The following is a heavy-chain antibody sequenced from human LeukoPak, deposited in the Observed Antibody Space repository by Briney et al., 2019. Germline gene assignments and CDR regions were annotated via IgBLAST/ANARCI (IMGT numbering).Heavy chain of an antibody. J-gene: IGHJ4*02. V-gene: IGHV1-18*01. CDR2: ISAYNGNT. D-gene: IGHD6-13*01. CDR1: GYTFTSYG. Sequence: ASVKVSCKASGYTFTSYGISWVRQAPGQGLEWMGWISAYNGNTNYAQKLQGRVTMTTDTSTSTAYMELRSLRSDDTAVYYCARDAPAAVPYYFDYWGQGTLVTVSS. CDR3: ARDAPAAVPYYFDY.